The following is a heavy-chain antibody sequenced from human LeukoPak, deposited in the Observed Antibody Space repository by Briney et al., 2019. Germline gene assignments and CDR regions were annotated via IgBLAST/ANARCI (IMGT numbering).Heavy chain of an antibody. CDR2: INHSGST. Sequence: TGGSLRLSCAASGFTFSDYSMNWIRQPPGKGLEWIGEINHSGSTNYNPSLKSRVTISVDTSKNQFSLKLSSVTAADTAVYYCARRSDYGDYLNWFDPWGQGTLVTVSS. J-gene: IGHJ5*02. CDR3: ARRSDYGDYLNWFDP. V-gene: IGHV4-34*01. CDR1: GFTFSDYS. D-gene: IGHD4-17*01.